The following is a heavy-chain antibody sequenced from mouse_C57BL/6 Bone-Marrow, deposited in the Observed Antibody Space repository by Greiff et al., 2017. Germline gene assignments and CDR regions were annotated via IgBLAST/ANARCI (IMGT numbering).Heavy chain of an antibody. Sequence: QVQLKQPGAELVKPGASVKMSCKASGYTFTSYWITWVKQRPGQGLEWIGDIYPGSGSTNYNEKFKSKATLTVDTSSSTAYMQLSSLTSEDSAVYYCARAYYYGSSYGYWGQGTTLTVSS. J-gene: IGHJ2*01. CDR2: IYPGSGST. CDR1: GYTFTSYW. V-gene: IGHV1-55*01. CDR3: ARAYYYGSSYGY. D-gene: IGHD1-1*01.